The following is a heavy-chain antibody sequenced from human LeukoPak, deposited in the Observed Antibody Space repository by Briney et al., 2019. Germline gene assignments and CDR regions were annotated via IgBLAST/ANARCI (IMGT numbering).Heavy chain of an antibody. J-gene: IGHJ6*03. Sequence: PSETLSLTCSVSGGSISSSSYYWGWLRQPPGKGLEWIGSIYYSGSTYYNSSLKSRVTISVDTSKNQFSLKLSSATAADTAVYYCARVALGECSGGSCYLGYYYMDVWGKGTTVTVSS. CDR2: IYYSGST. CDR3: ARVALGECSGGSCYLGYYYMDV. D-gene: IGHD2-15*01. CDR1: GGSISSSSYY. V-gene: IGHV4-39*01.